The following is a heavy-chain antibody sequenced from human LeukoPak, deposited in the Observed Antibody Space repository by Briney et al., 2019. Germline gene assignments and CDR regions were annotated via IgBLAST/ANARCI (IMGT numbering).Heavy chain of an antibody. V-gene: IGHV4-4*07. J-gene: IGHJ4*02. CDR1: GGSISSYY. CDR3: ARDLLFHY. Sequence: PSETLSLTCTVSGGSISSYYWSWIRQPPGKGLEWIGRIYSSGSANYNPSFKSRVTMSVDTSKNQISLKLRSVTAADTAVYYCARDLLFHYWGQGTLVTVSS. CDR2: IYSSGSA. D-gene: IGHD2-21*01.